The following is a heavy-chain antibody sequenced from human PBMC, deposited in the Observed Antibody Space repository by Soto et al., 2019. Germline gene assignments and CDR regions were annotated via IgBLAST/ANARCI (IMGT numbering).Heavy chain of an antibody. CDR3: ARRDPQGSGRYNWFDP. CDR2: IYYSGST. Sequence: SETLSLTCTVSGGSISSYYWSWIRQPPGKGLEWIGYIYYSGSTNYNPSLKSRVTISVDTSKNQFSLKLSSVTAADTAVYYCARRDPQGSGRYNWFDPWGQGTLVTVSS. D-gene: IGHD3-10*01. J-gene: IGHJ5*02. CDR1: GGSISSYY. V-gene: IGHV4-59*08.